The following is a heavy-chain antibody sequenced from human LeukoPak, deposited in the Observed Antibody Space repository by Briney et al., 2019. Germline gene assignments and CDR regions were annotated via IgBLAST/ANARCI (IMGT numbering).Heavy chain of an antibody. CDR2: IWYDGSNK. J-gene: IGHJ4*02. CDR3: ARGLAYNDFLTGSTRFDY. V-gene: IGHV3-33*01. CDR1: GFTFSSYG. D-gene: IGHD3-9*01. Sequence: PGGSLRLSCAASGFTFSSYGMHWVRQAPGKGLEWVAVIWYDGSNKYYADSVKGRFTISRDNSKNTLYLQMNSLRAEDTAVYYCARGLAYNDFLTGSTRFDYGAREPLATFPS.